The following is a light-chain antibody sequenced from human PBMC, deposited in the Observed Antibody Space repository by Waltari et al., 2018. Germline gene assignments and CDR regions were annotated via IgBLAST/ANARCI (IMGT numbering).Light chain of an antibody. CDR1: SSDDGNYKR. V-gene: IGLV2-23*02. J-gene: IGLJ2*01. Sequence: QSALTQPASVSGSPGQSITIPCTRTSSDDGNYKRFSWYQQRPGKAPKFMIYAVSKRPSGISVRFSGSKSGDMASLTISGLQPEDEAEYFCSSYAGSNKGVFGGGTKVTVL. CDR3: SSYAGSNKGV. CDR2: AVS.